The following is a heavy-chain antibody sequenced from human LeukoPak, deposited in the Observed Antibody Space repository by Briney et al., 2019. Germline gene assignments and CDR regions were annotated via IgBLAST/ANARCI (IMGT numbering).Heavy chain of an antibody. CDR1: GGSISSYY. CDR3: ARYSGYEHDYGDYEYFDY. D-gene: IGHD4-17*01. J-gene: IGHJ4*02. CDR2: IYYSGST. Sequence: PSETLSLTCTVSGGSISSYYWSWIRQPPGKGLEWIGYIYYSGSTNYNPSLKSRVTISVDTSKNQFSLKLSSVTAADTAVYYCARYSGYEHDYGDYEYFDYWGQGTLVTVSS. V-gene: IGHV4-59*08.